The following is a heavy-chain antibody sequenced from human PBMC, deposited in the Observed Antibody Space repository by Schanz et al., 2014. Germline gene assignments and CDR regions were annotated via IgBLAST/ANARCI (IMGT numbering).Heavy chain of an antibody. CDR3: VRVSFADPRLYRGMDRDIDY. D-gene: IGHD5-18*01. Sequence: EVQLVQSGGGLVQPGGSLRLSCAASGFTFSSHWMHWVRQAPGKGLEWVSYISSSSSTRYYADSVKGRFTISRDNSKNSLYLQMNSLRAEDTAVYYCVRVSFADPRLYRGMDRDIDYWGQGTLVTVSS. CDR2: ISSSSSTR. J-gene: IGHJ4*02. V-gene: IGHV3-48*04. CDR1: GFTFSSHW.